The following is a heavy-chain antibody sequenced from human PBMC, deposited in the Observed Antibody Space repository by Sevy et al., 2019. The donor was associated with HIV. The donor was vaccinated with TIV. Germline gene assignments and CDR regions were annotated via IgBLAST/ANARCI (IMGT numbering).Heavy chain of an antibody. D-gene: IGHD5-18*01. CDR1: GFNLSTYG. J-gene: IGHJ4*02. CDR2: IWFDGTTN. CDR3: CVDTTVGLRY. V-gene: IGHV3-30*02. Sequence: GGSLRLSCSASGFNLSTYGVHWVRQAPGKGLEWVAFIWFDGTTNHYADSVRGRYTISRDTSKNTVFLQMISLKGDDTAVYHCCVDTTVGLRYWGQGTLVTVSS.